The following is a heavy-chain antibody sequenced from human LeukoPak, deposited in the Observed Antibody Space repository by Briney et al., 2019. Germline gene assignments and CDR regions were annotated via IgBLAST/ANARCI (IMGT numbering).Heavy chain of an antibody. CDR3: AKDLGGMVTHPGDY. V-gene: IGHV3-23*01. D-gene: IGHD4-23*01. J-gene: IGHJ4*02. Sequence: PVGSLRLSCVASGFSFSRYAMTWVRQAPGKGLEWISAIFGSGAYTYYADSVKGRFTISRDNSKNTVYLQMNSLRVEDTAVYYCAKDLGGMVTHPGDYWGQGTLVTVSS. CDR2: IFGSGAYT. CDR1: GFSFSRYA.